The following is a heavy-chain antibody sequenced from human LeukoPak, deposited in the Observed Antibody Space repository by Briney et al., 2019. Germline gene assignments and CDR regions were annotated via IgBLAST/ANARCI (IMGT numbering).Heavy chain of an antibody. J-gene: IGHJ2*01. CDR3: ARDAGYSSGWSHWYFDL. D-gene: IGHD6-19*01. CDR1: GFTFSSYS. CDR2: ISSSSSTI. V-gene: IGHV3-48*02. Sequence: GGSLRLSCAASGFTFSSYSMNWVRQAPGKGLEWVSYISSSSSTIYYADSVKGRFTISRDNAKNSLYLQMNSLRDEDTAVYYCARDAGYSSGWSHWYFDLWGRGTLVTVSS.